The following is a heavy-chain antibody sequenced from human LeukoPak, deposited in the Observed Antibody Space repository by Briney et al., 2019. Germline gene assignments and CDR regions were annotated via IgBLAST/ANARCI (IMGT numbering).Heavy chain of an antibody. V-gene: IGHV4-4*02. CDR3: ARGYSYGYYYYYNYMDV. D-gene: IGHD5-18*01. J-gene: IGHJ6*03. Sequence: SETLSLTCAVSGGSISSSNWWIWVRQPPGKGLEWIGEIYHSGSTNYNPSLKSRVTISVDTSKNQFSLKLSSVTAADTAVYYCARGYSYGYYYYYNYMDVWGKGTTVTVSS. CDR2: IYHSGST. CDR1: GGSISSSNW.